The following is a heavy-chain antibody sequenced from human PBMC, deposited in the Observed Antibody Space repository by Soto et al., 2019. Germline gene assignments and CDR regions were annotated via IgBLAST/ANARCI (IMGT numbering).Heavy chain of an antibody. CDR1: GLTFSNNA. D-gene: IGHD2-15*01. J-gene: IGHJ4*02. Sequence: SLRLSCAVSGLTFSNNAMSLVRQAPGQGLAGVSAISPSGGNIYYADSVKGRFTISRDNSKNTLYLQMHSLRADDTAVYYCARQLARYTVVVVAATPYDYWGQGALVPVSS. CDR2: ISPSGGNI. V-gene: IGHV3-23*01. CDR3: ARQLARYTVVVVAATPYDY.